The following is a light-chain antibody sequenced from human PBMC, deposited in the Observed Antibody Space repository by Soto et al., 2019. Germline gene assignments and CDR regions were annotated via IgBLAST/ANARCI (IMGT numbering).Light chain of an antibody. J-gene: IGKJ3*01. CDR1: QSVSSK. V-gene: IGKV3-15*01. CDR2: SAS. Sequence: EIVMTQSPATLSLSPGQRATLSCRASQSVSSKLAWYQQRPGQAPRLLIYSASTRATGIPARFSGSGSGTEFTLTISSLQSEDSAVYYCHQYNSWPRGTFGPGTKVEIK. CDR3: HQYNSWPRGT.